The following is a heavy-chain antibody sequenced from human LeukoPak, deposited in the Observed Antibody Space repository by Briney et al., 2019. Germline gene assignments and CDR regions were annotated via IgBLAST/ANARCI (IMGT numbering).Heavy chain of an antibody. CDR2: ISGSGGST. CDR1: GFTFSSYA. CDR3: AKDGLPVHSSGYYWMANAEYFQH. Sequence: GGSLRLSCAASGFTFSSYAMSWVRQAPGKGLEWVSAISGSGGSTYYADSVKGRFTISRDNSKNTLYLQMNSLRAEDTAVYYCAKDGLPVHSSGYYWMANAEYFQHWGQGTLVTVSS. D-gene: IGHD3-22*01. V-gene: IGHV3-23*01. J-gene: IGHJ1*01.